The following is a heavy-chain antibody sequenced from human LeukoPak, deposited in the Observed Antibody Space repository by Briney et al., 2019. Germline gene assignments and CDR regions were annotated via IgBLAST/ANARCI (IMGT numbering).Heavy chain of an antibody. J-gene: IGHJ3*02. D-gene: IGHD3-22*01. CDR2: ISYDGSNK. CDR1: GFTFSSYG. CDR3: AKTPYYDSSGFAFDI. V-gene: IGHV3-30*18. Sequence: GGSLRHSCAASGFTFSSYGMHWVRQAPGKGLEWVAVISYDGSNKYYADSVKGRFTISRDNSKNTLYLQMNSLRAEDTAVYYCAKTPYYDSSGFAFDIWGQGTMVTVSS.